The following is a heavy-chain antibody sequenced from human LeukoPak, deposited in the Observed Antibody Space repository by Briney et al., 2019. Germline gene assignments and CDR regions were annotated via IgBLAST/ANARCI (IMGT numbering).Heavy chain of an antibody. V-gene: IGHV3-30*02. CDR1: GFTFSIYA. CDR3: ARTTVPIDGFDY. Sequence: GGSLRLSCAASGFTFSIYAIHWVRQAPGKGLEWVAFIRNDGSDKYYADSVQGRFTISRDNSKNTLYLQMDSLKTEDTAVYYCARTTVPIDGFDYGGQGTLVTVSS. CDR2: IRNDGSDK. D-gene: IGHD4-11*01. J-gene: IGHJ4*02.